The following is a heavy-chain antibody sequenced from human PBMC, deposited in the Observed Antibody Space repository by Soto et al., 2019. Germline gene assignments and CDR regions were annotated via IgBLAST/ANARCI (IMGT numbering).Heavy chain of an antibody. CDR3: ATIGGVVVTATTLYFDC. V-gene: IGHV3-53*01. CDR2: IYSDDST. D-gene: IGHD2-21*02. J-gene: IGHJ4*02. Sequence: EVHLVESGGGLIQPGGTLRLSCAASGFSVSSGYMGWVRQAPGRGLEWVSIIYSDDSTYYADSVKGRFAISRDNSKDTLYRQMNSLITEDTAVYYCATIGGVVVTATTLYFDCWGQGTLVTVS. CDR1: GFSVSSGY.